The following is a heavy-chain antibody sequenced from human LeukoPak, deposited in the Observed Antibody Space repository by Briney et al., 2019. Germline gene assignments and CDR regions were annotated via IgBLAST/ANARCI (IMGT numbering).Heavy chain of an antibody. Sequence: GASVKVSCKASGYTFTSYGISWVRQAPGQGLEWMGWISAYNGNTNYAQKLQGRVTMTTDTSTSTAYMELRSLRSDDTAVYYCARDRRVQLEPLNWFDPWGQGTLVTVSS. J-gene: IGHJ5*02. D-gene: IGHD1-1*01. CDR2: ISAYNGNT. CDR1: GYTFTSYG. V-gene: IGHV1-18*01. CDR3: ARDRRVQLEPLNWFDP.